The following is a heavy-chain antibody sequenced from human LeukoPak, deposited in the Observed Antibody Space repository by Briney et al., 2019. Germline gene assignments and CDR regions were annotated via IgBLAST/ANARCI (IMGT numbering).Heavy chain of an antibody. J-gene: IGHJ3*02. CDR1: GFTFSSYA. CDR2: ISGSGGST. CDR3: ARDALITMTHRWNAFDI. V-gene: IGHV3-23*01. Sequence: PGGSLRLSCAASGFTFSSYAMSWVRQAPGKGLEWVSAISGSGGSTYYADSVKGRFTISRDNSKNTLYLQMNSLRAEDTAVYYCARDALITMTHRWNAFDIWGQGTMVTVSS. D-gene: IGHD3-22*01.